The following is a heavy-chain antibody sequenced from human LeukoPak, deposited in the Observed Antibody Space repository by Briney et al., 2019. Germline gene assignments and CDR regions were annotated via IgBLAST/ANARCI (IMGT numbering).Heavy chain of an antibody. CDR3: ARASPADCSGNTCYDY. D-gene: IGHD2-15*01. Sequence: GGSLRLSCAASGFTFSSYAMNWVRQAPGKGLEWVSAISTSGTSAYYADSVKGRFTISRDNSKNTLYLQMTSLRVEDTAVYYCARASPADCSGNTCYDYWGQGTLVTVSS. V-gene: IGHV3-23*01. CDR1: GFTFSSYA. CDR2: ISTSGTSA. J-gene: IGHJ4*02.